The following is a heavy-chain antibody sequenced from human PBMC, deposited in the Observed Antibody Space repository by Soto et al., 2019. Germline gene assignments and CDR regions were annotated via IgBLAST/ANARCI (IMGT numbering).Heavy chain of an antibody. Sequence: QVQLVQSGAEVKKPGSSVKVSCKASGGTFSSYAISWVRQAPGQGLEWMGGIIPIFGTANYAQKFQGRVTITADESTSPAYMELGSLRSEDTGVYYCARDLKRYYDSRGYGYYYYGMDVWGQGTTVTVSS. D-gene: IGHD3-22*01. J-gene: IGHJ6*02. CDR2: IIPIFGTA. CDR3: ARDLKRYYDSRGYGYYYYGMDV. V-gene: IGHV1-69*01. CDR1: GGTFSSYA.